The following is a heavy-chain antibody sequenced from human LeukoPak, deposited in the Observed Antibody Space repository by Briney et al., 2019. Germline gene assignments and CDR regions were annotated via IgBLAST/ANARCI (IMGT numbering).Heavy chain of an antibody. D-gene: IGHD2-2*01. CDR1: GFTFSSYG. J-gene: IGHJ5*02. V-gene: IGHV3-30*03. Sequence: GGSLRLSCAASGFTFSSYGMHWVRQAPGKGLEWVAVISYDGSNKYYADCVKGRFTISRDNSKNTLYLQMNSLRAEDTAVYYCASGDIVMVPAAEGWFDPWGQGTLVTVSS. CDR2: ISYDGSNK. CDR3: ASGDIVMVPAAEGWFDP.